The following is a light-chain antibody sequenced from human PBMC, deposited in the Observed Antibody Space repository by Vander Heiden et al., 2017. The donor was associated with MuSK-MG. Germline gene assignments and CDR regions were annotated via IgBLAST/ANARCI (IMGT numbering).Light chain of an antibody. Sequence: EIVLTQSPGTLSLSPGERATLSCRASQSVSNSYLAWYQQKPGQAPRLLIYGASSRATGIPDRFSGSGYGTDFTLNISRLEPEDLAVYYCQQDGSSPRTFGQGTKLXI. CDR3: QQDGSSPRT. CDR2: GAS. J-gene: IGKJ2*01. CDR1: QSVSNSY. V-gene: IGKV3-20*01.